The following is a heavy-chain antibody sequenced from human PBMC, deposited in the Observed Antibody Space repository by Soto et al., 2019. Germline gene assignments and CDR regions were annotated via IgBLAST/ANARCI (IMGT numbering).Heavy chain of an antibody. J-gene: IGHJ6*02. Sequence: RGSLRLSCAASGFTFSSYGMHWVRQAPGKGLEWVAVISYDGSNKYYADSVKGRFTISRDNSKNTLYLQMNSLRAEDTAVYYCAKARGDYGGNGMDVWGQGTTVTVSS. D-gene: IGHD4-17*01. V-gene: IGHV3-30*18. CDR1: GFTFSSYG. CDR3: AKARGDYGGNGMDV. CDR2: ISYDGSNK.